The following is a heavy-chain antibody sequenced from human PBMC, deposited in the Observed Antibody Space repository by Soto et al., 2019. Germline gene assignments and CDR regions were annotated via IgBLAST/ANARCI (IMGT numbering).Heavy chain of an antibody. D-gene: IGHD2-8*02. Sequence: QVQLEQSGPGLVKPAQTLSLTCKISGGSITSVNHYWSWIRQSPGEGLEWIGYIFDSGTTHYNPSLKCRVTTSGGASASYVSLTVHSATAADTAVYYRTRNVSGTGAFDFLCQGTLVTGSS. CDR2: IFDSGTT. CDR3: TRNVSGTGAFDF. CDR1: GGSITSVNHY. V-gene: IGHV4-31*02. J-gene: IGHJ4*02.